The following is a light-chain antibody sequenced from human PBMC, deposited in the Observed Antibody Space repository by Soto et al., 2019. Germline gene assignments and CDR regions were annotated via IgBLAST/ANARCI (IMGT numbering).Light chain of an antibody. CDR2: SAS. Sequence: DVPMTQSPSAMSASVGDRVTINCRASQDIKYYLAWFQQKRGKVPKRLNYSASSLQSGVPSRFSGSGSGTKFTLTISGPQPEESSTYYCLQHNSYPLTFGGGTKVEIK. V-gene: IGKV1-17*03. CDR1: QDIKYY. CDR3: LQHNSYPLT. J-gene: IGKJ4*01.